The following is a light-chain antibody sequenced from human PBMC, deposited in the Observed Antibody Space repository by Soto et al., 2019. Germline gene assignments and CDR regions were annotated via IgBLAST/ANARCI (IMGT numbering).Light chain of an antibody. CDR1: QSVTTTY. J-gene: IGKJ2*02. CDR3: QHYGSLPRT. Sequence: EIVLTQSPGTLSLSPGERATLSCRASQSVTTTYLAWYQQKPGQAPRLLIYNIDSRAAGIPDRFSGSGSGTDFTLSIKRLEPEDFAVYYCQHYGSLPRTFVQETKVVI. CDR2: NID. V-gene: IGKV3-20*01.